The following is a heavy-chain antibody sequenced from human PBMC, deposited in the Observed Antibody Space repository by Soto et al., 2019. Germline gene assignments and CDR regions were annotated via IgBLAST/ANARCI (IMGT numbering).Heavy chain of an antibody. Sequence: ASVKVSCKASGYTFTVYYMHCVRQSPLQGLEWMGWINPNSGGTNYAQKFQGRVTMTRDTSISTAYMELSRLRSDDTAVYYCARWGTYYYDSSGYYYWGQGTLVTVSS. CDR1: GYTFTVYY. J-gene: IGHJ4*02. CDR2: INPNSGGT. D-gene: IGHD3-22*01. CDR3: ARWGTYYYDSSGYYY. V-gene: IGHV1-2*02.